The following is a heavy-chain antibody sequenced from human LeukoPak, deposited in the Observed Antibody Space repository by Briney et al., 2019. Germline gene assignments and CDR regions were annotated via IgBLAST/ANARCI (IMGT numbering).Heavy chain of an antibody. V-gene: IGHV4-59*08. CDR2: IYYSGGT. Sequence: SETLSLTCTVSGGSISSYYWSWIRQPPGKGLEWIGYIYYSGGTNYNPSLKSRVTISVDTSKNQFSLKLSSVTAADTAVYYCARHYGAAMGEFDYWGQGTLVTVSS. J-gene: IGHJ4*02. D-gene: IGHD2-2*01. CDR1: GGSISSYY. CDR3: ARHYGAAMGEFDY.